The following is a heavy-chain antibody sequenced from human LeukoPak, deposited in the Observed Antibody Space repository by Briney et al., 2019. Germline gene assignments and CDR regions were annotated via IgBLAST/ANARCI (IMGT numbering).Heavy chain of an antibody. CDR1: GGSLSGYY. D-gene: IGHD6-19*01. V-gene: IGHV4-34*01. Sequence: PSETLSLTCAVYGGSLSGYYWSWIRQPPGKGLEWIGEINHSGSTNYNPSLKSRVTISVDTSKNQFSLKLSSVTAADTAVYYCARDCIAVAGTPFDYWGQGTLVTVSS. CDR2: INHSGST. CDR3: ARDCIAVAGTPFDY. J-gene: IGHJ4*02.